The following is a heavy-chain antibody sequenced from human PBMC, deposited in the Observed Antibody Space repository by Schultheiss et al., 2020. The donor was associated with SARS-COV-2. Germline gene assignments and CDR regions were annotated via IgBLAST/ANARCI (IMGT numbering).Heavy chain of an antibody. CDR3: ARDKGDGSKDY. D-gene: IGHD3-16*01. J-gene: IGHJ4*02. CDR2: IWHDASTK. CDR1: GFNFSSYG. V-gene: IGHV3-33*08. Sequence: GGSLRLSCVASGFNFSSYGIYWVRQAPGQGLEWVSIIWHDASTKYFADSVKGRFTISRDNSKNTVYLVMNSLRAEDTGVYFCARDKGDGSKDYWGQGTLVTVSS.